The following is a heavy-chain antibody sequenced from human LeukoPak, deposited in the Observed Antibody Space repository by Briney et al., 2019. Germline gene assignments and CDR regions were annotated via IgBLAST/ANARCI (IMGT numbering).Heavy chain of an antibody. CDR1: GFTFSSYA. CDR2: ISYDGSNK. CDR3: AREPMVSYYYYYYMDV. D-gene: IGHD3-10*01. J-gene: IGHJ6*03. V-gene: IGHV3-30*01. Sequence: PGGSLRLSCAASGFTFSSYAMHWVRQAPGKGLEWVAVISYDGSNKYYADSVKGRFTISRDNSKNTLYLQMNSLRAEDTAVYYCAREPMVSYYYYYYMDVWGKGTTVTVSS.